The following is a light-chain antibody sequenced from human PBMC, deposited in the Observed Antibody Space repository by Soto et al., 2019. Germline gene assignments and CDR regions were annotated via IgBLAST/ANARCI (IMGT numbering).Light chain of an antibody. CDR1: NSDIGGYNI. V-gene: IGLV2-14*01. Sequence: QSVLTQPASVSGSPGQSITLSCTGTNSDIGGYNIVSWYQQHPGKAPKLMIYDVSIRPSGVSDRFSGSKSANTASLTISGLQPEDEADYYCTSYATGGTHVFGTGTKVTV. CDR2: DVS. CDR3: TSYATGGTHV. J-gene: IGLJ1*01.